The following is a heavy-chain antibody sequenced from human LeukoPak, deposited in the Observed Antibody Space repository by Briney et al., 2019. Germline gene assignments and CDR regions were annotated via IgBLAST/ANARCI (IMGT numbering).Heavy chain of an antibody. CDR2: IYHSGST. D-gene: IGHD6-19*01. V-gene: IGHV4-38-2*02. Sequence: KPSETLSLTCTVSGYSINSGYFWGWIRQPPGKGLEWFGSIYHSGSTYYNPSLKSRVTISVDTSKNQFSLKLTSVTAADTAVYYCARGYSSGWYLYYFDYWGQGTLVTVFS. J-gene: IGHJ4*02. CDR3: ARGYSSGWYLYYFDY. CDR1: GYSINSGYF.